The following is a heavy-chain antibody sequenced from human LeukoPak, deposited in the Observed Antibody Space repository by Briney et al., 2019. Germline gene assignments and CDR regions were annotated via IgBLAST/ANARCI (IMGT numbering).Heavy chain of an antibody. J-gene: IGHJ4*02. CDR2: INHSGST. CDR1: GGSFSGYY. CDR3: ARVRSSSSGLDY. Sequence: SETLSLTCAVYGGSFSGYYWSWIRQPPGKGLEWIGEINHSGSTNYNPSLKSRVTISVDTSKNQFSLKLSSVTAADTAVHYCARVRSSSSGLDYWGQGTLVTVSS. D-gene: IGHD6-6*01. V-gene: IGHV4-34*01.